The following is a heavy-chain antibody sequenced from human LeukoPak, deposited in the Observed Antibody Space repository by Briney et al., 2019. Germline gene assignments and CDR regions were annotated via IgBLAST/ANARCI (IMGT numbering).Heavy chain of an antibody. CDR3: ARDHDWELLFDY. Sequence: PGGSLRLSCAASGFTFSSYSMNWVRQAPGKGLEWVSSISSSSSYIYYADSVKGRFTISRDNAKNTLYLKMNSLRAEDTAVYYCARDHDWELLFDYWGQGTLVTVSS. V-gene: IGHV3-21*01. CDR2: ISSSSSYI. J-gene: IGHJ4*02. CDR1: GFTFSSYS. D-gene: IGHD1-26*01.